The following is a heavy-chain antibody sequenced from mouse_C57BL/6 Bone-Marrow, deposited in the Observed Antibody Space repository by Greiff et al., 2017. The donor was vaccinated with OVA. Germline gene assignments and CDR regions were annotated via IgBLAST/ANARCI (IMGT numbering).Heavy chain of an antibody. D-gene: IGHD3-2*02. V-gene: IGHV1-69*01. CDR2: IDPSDSYT. Sequence: VQLQQPGAELVMPGASVKLSCKASGYTFTSYWMHWVKQRPGQGLEWIGEIDPSDSYTNYNQKFTGKSPLTVDKSSSTAYMQLSSLTSEDTAVYYCARGGVYSSGYAMDYWGQGTSVTVSS. CDR1: GYTFTSYW. J-gene: IGHJ4*01. CDR3: ARGGVYSSGYAMDY.